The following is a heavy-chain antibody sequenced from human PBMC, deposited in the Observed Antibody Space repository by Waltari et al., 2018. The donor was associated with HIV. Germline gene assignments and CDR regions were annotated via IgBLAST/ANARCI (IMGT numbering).Heavy chain of an antibody. CDR2: VNPSRGGT. Sequence: QVQLVQSGAEVKKPGASVPVSCKASGYTFTDSYLHWVRQAPGQGLEWMGWVNPSRGGTNYAPGFQGRGSMTRDTSISAAYMELSSLRSDDTAVYYCARDGQDSLTGAEHILINSDYWGQGTLVTVSS. CDR3: ARDGQDSLTGAEHILINSDY. D-gene: IGHD3-9*01. V-gene: IGHV1-2*02. J-gene: IGHJ4*02. CDR1: GYTFTDSY.